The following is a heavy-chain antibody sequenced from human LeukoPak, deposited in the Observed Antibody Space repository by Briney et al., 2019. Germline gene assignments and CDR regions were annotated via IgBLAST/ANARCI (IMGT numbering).Heavy chain of an antibody. D-gene: IGHD2-2*02. CDR2: INQDGSDK. CDR1: GFTFSAYW. J-gene: IGHJ4*02. V-gene: IGHV3-7*01. Sequence: GGSLRLSCVASGFTFSAYWMTWVRQVPGKGLEWVANINQDGSDKYYVDSVKGRFTISRDNAKNSAYLQMKSLRAEDAAVYYCARGYPNDYWGQGTVVTVSA. CDR3: ARGYPNDY.